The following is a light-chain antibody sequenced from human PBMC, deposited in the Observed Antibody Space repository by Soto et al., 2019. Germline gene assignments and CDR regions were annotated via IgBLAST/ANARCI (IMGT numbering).Light chain of an antibody. CDR2: AAS. CDR3: HQSYRTPHT. CDR1: QNIMKF. J-gene: IGKJ1*01. Sequence: DIQMTQSPSSLSAAEGDRVTITCRASQNIMKFLNWYQHKPGKAPKLLIYAASNLQSGVPSRFSHCAPATDFALTISSFHPEDFATYYCHQSYRTPHTFGQGPKVDI. V-gene: IGKV1-39*01.